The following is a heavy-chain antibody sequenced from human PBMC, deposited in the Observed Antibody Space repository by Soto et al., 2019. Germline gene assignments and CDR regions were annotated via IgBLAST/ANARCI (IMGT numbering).Heavy chain of an antibody. J-gene: IGHJ6*02. Sequence: GGSLRLSCAATGFTFSSYGMHWVRQAPGKGLEWVAVIWYDGSNKYYADSVKGRFTISRDNSKNTLYLQMNSLRAEDTAVYYWASEHDDEPGVEVWGQGTTVTDSS. V-gene: IGHV3-33*01. CDR3: ASEHDDEPGVEV. CDR2: IWYDGSNK. D-gene: IGHD1-1*01. CDR1: GFTFSSYG.